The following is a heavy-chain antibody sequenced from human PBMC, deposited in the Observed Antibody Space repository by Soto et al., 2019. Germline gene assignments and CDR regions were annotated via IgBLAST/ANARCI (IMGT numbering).Heavy chain of an antibody. CDR3: ARDQLLWFGECGFDY. Sequence: QVQLVQSGAEVKKPGSSVKVSCKASGGTFSSYTISWVRQAPGQGLEWMGRIIPILGIANYAQKFQGRVTITADKSTSTAYMELSSLRSEDTAVYYCARDQLLWFGECGFDYWGQGTLVTVSS. D-gene: IGHD3-10*01. J-gene: IGHJ4*02. CDR2: IIPILGIA. V-gene: IGHV1-69*08. CDR1: GGTFSSYT.